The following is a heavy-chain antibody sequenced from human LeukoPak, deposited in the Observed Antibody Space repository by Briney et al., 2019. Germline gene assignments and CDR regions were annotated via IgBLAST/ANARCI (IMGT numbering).Heavy chain of an antibody. J-gene: IGHJ3*02. CDR3: ARVHGYSYGDAFDI. CDR2: INPNSGGT. CDR1: GYTFTRYY. D-gene: IGHD5-18*01. Sequence: ASVRVSCKASGYTFTRYYMHWVRQAPGQGLEWMGWINPNSGGTNYAQKFQGGVTMTRDTSISTAYMELRSLRSDDTAVYYCARVHGYSYGDAFDIWGQGTMVTVSS. V-gene: IGHV1-2*02.